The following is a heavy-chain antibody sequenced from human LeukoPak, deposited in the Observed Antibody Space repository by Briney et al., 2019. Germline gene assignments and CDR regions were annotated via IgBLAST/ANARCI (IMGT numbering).Heavy chain of an antibody. Sequence: ASVKGSCKASVYTFTSDGISGVRQAPGQGREWMGWVSAYNGSTNYAQKLQGRVTMTTDTSTSTAYMERRSLRSDDTAVYYCARENSTHFYYSYGMDVWGQGTTVTVSS. CDR1: VYTFTSDG. D-gene: IGHD2/OR15-2a*01. V-gene: IGHV1-18*01. CDR2: VSAYNGST. J-gene: IGHJ6*02. CDR3: ARENSTHFYYSYGMDV.